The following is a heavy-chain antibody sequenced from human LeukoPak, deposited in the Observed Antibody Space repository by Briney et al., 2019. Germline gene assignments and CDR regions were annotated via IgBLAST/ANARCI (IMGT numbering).Heavy chain of an antibody. V-gene: IGHV3-53*01. CDR1: GFTVSSNY. D-gene: IGHD3-10*01. Sequence: GGSLRLSCAASGFTVSSNYMSWVRQAPGKGLEWVSVIYSGGSTYYADSVKGRFTTSRDNSKNTLYLQMNSLRAEGTAVYYCASGSGSYRTPYYYMEVWGTGTTVTVSS. CDR2: IYSGGST. CDR3: ASGSGSYRTPYYYMEV. J-gene: IGHJ6*03.